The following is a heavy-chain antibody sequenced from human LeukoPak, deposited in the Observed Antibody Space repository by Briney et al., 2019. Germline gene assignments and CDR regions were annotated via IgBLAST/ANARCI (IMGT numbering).Heavy chain of an antibody. Sequence: EASVKVSCKASGYTFTSYDINWVRQATGQGLEWMGWINPNSGGTNYAQKFQGRVTMTRDTSTSTVYMELSSLKSEDTAVYYCARALAAAAGRRAGMMGDWGQGTLVTVSS. D-gene: IGHD6-13*01. CDR1: GYTFTSYD. J-gene: IGHJ4*02. CDR3: ARALAAAAGRRAGMMGD. V-gene: IGHV1-2*02. CDR2: INPNSGGT.